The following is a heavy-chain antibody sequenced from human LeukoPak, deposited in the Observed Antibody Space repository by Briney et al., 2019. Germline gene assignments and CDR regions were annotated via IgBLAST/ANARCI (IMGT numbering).Heavy chain of an antibody. CDR1: GYSMTSGYY. CDR3: AKSMQQRLTVTGVVDGPKSTFDL. CDR2: IHHSGTT. J-gene: IGHJ5*02. D-gene: IGHD3-3*01. Sequence: RPSETLSLTCSVSGYSMTSGYYWGWIRQPPGKGLEWIANIHHSGTTIYNPSLRSRVTISADTSKNQFSLKLRSVTAADTAVYYCAKSMQQRLTVTGVVDGPKSTFDLWGQGTLVTVSS. V-gene: IGHV4-38-2*02.